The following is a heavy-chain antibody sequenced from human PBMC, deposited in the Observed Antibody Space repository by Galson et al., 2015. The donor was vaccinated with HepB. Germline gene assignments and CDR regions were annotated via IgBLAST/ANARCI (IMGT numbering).Heavy chain of an antibody. CDR2: ISSNGSST. CDR3: VTTIFGVENYAFDV. V-gene: IGHV3-64D*06. D-gene: IGHD3-3*01. CDR1: GFTFSSYA. Sequence: SLRLSCAASGFTFSSYAMHWVRQAPGKGLEYVSVISSNGSSTYYADSVKGRFTISRDNSKNTLYLQMSSLRPEDTAVYYCVTTIFGVENYAFDVWGRGTTVTVSS. J-gene: IGHJ3*01.